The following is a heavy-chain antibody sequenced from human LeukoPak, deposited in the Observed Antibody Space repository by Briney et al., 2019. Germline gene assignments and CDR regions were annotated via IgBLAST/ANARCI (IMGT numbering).Heavy chain of an antibody. CDR2: ISYDGSNK. V-gene: IGHV3-30-3*01. Sequence: PGRSLRLSCAASGFTFSSYAMHWVRQAPGKGLEWVAVISYDGSNKYYADSVKGRFTISRDNSKNTLYLQMNSLRAEDTAVYYCAREIGPEGGPTHYWGQGTLVTVSS. D-gene: IGHD1-14*01. J-gene: IGHJ4*02. CDR1: GFTFSSYA. CDR3: AREIGPEGGPTHY.